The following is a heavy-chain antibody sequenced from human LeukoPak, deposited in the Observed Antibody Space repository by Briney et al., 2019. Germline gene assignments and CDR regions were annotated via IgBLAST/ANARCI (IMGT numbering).Heavy chain of an antibody. CDR2: IYPGDSDP. J-gene: IGHJ4*02. D-gene: IGHD4-17*01. Sequence: GESLKISFKGSGYSFSSYWIGLVRQMPGKGLEWMGIIYPGDSDPRYSPSFQGQVTISADKSISTAYLQWSSLRASDTAMHYCVRPVNYGDHGDYWGQGTLVTVSS. CDR3: VRPVNYGDHGDY. V-gene: IGHV5-51*01. CDR1: GYSFSSYW.